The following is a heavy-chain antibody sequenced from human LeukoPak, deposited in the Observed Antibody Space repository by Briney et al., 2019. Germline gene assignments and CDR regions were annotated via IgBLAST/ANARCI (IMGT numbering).Heavy chain of an antibody. J-gene: IGHJ5*02. CDR3: AIGQKTNWFDP. Sequence: GASVKVSCKASGYTFTGYYMHWVRQAPGQGLEWMGWINPNSGNTGYAQKFQGRVTMTRDTSISTAYMELSRLRSDDTAVYYCAIGQKTNWFDPWGQGTLVTVSS. CDR2: INPNSGNT. CDR1: GYTFTGYY. V-gene: IGHV1-2*02.